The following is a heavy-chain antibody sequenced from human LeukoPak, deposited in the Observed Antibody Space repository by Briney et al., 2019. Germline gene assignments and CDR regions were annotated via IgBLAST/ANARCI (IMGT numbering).Heavy chain of an antibody. V-gene: IGHV3-23*01. CDR3: AKRRSEYSSGWYEPFDY. CDR1: GFSFDDYG. D-gene: IGHD6-19*01. Sequence: GGSLRLSCAASGFSFDDYGMSWVRQAPGKGLEWVSAISGSGGSTYYADSVKGRFTISRDNSKNTLYLQMNSLRAEDTAVYYCAKRRSEYSSGWYEPFDYWGQGTLVTVSS. CDR2: ISGSGGST. J-gene: IGHJ4*02.